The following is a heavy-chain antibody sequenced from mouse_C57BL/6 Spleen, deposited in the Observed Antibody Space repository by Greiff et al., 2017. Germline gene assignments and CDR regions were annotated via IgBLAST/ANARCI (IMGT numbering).Heavy chain of an antibody. CDR2: IDPSDSYT. CDR1: GYTFTSYW. V-gene: IGHV1-69*01. CDR3: ARSFYYDYDRAMDY. D-gene: IGHD2-4*01. J-gene: IGHJ4*01. Sequence: QVQLQQPGAELVMPGASVKLSCKASGYTFTSYWMHWVKQRPGQGLEWIGEIDPSDSYTNYNQKFKGKSTLTVDKSSSTAYMQLSSLTSEDSAVYYCARSFYYDYDRAMDYWGQGTSVTVSS.